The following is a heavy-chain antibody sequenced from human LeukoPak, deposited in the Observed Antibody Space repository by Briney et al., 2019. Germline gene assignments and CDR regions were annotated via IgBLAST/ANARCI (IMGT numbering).Heavy chain of an antibody. J-gene: IGHJ6*02. CDR3: ARDPVSSSWYSYYYYGMVV. Sequence: ASVKVSCKTSGYTFTTYGISWVRQAPGQGLEWMGWISAYNGNTKYAQKVQGRVTMTTDTSTSTAYMELRSLRSDDTAVYYCARDPVSSSWYSYYYYGMVVWGQGTTVTVSS. CDR2: ISAYNGNT. V-gene: IGHV1-18*01. D-gene: IGHD6-13*01. CDR1: GYTFTTYG.